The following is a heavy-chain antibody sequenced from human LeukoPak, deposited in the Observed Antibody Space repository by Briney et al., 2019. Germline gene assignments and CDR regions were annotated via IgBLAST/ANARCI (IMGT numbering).Heavy chain of an antibody. CDR1: GFTFSSYW. CDR2: IKQDGSDK. Sequence: GGSLRLSCAASGFTFSSYWMSWVRQAPGKGLEWVTSIKQDGSDKHYVDSVRGRFTISRDNAKNSLYLQMNSLRAEDTAVYYCARYQLAFGPWGQGTLVTVSS. CDR3: ARYQLAFGP. J-gene: IGHJ5*02. V-gene: IGHV3-7*04. D-gene: IGHD2-2*01.